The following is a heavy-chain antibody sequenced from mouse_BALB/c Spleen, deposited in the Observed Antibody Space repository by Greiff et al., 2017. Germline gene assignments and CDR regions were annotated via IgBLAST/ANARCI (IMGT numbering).Heavy chain of an antibody. J-gene: IGHJ4*01. Sequence: DVKLVESGGGLVKPGGSLKLSCAASGFTFSSYTMSWVRQTPEKRLEWVATISSGGSYTYYPDSVKGRFTISRDNAKNTLYLQMSSLKSEDTAMYYCTRERGGDYWGQGTSVTVSS. V-gene: IGHV5-6-4*01. CDR1: GFTFSSYT. CDR2: ISSGGSYT. CDR3: TRERGGDY.